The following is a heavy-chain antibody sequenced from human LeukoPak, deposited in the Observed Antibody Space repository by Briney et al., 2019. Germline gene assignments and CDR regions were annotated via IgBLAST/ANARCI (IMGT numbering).Heavy chain of an antibody. J-gene: IGHJ4*02. Sequence: PGGSLRLSCAASGFTDSSNDMTWVRQAPGKGLEWVSVIYGGGSTYYADSVKGRFTISRDNFKNTLYLQMNSLRVEDTAVYYCARGWGGPTPHIDYWGQGTLVTVSS. CDR2: IYGGGST. V-gene: IGHV3-53*01. CDR3: ARGWGGPTPHIDY. D-gene: IGHD3-3*01. CDR1: GFTDSSND.